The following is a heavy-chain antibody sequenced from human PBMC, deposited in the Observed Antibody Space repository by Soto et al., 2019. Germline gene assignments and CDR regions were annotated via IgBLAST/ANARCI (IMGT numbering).Heavy chain of an antibody. CDR2: IWYDGSKK. CDR1: GFTFSSHA. D-gene: IGHD5-12*01. CDR3: ARDPGYSNYDFDY. Sequence: QVQLVASGGGVVQPGRSLRLSCVASGFTFSSHAMHWVCQAPGKGLEWVAVIWYDGSKKYYADSVKGRFTVARDDSKNTLYLQMNSLRVEDTAVYYCARDPGYSNYDFDYWGQGTLVTVSP. V-gene: IGHV3-33*01. J-gene: IGHJ4*02.